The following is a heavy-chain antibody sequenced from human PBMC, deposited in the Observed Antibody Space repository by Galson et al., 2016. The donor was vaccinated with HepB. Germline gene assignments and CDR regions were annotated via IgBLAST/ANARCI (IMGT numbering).Heavy chain of an antibody. V-gene: IGHV3-48*01. CDR3: ARKRSGSRAAGDF. CDR2: ISSSSNNI. D-gene: IGHD3-10*01. CDR1: GFTFSSYS. Sequence: SLRLSCAASGFTFSSYSMNWVRQAPGKGLEWVSFISSSSNNIYYAQSVKGRFTVSRDNARNSLSLHMNSLRVEDTAIYYCARKRSGSRAAGDFWGQGTVVTVFS. J-gene: IGHJ4*02.